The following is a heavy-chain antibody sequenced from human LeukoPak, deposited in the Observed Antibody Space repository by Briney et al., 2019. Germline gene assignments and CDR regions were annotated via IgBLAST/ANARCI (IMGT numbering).Heavy chain of an antibody. CDR1: TYTFTRYG. J-gene: IGHJ4*02. CDR2: ISGYNGNT. Sequence: GASVKVSCKASTYTFTRYGISWVRQAPGQGLEWMGWISGYNGNTNYAQKFLGRVSMIADTATSTAYMELRSLTSDDTAMYYCARSGRGTYYYFDLWGQGTLVTVSS. D-gene: IGHD5-12*01. V-gene: IGHV1-18*01. CDR3: ARSGRGTYYYFDL.